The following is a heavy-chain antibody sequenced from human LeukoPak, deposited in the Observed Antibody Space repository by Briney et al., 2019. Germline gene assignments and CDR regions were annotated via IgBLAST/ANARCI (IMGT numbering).Heavy chain of an antibody. CDR1: GGSISSNTYY. J-gene: IGHJ4*02. CDR2: IYFGGST. CDR3: ARVGAVAGHGDFDY. Sequence: SETLSLTCTVSGGSISSNTYYWGWIRQPPGKGLEWIASIYFGGSTYHNPSLKSRVTISLDTSRHQFSLKLSSVTAADTAVYYCARVGAVAGHGDFDYWGQGTLVTVSS. V-gene: IGHV4-39*07. D-gene: IGHD6-19*01.